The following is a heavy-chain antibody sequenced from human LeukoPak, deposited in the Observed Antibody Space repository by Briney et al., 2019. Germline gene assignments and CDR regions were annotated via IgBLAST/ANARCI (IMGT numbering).Heavy chain of an antibody. Sequence: SETLSLTCAVYGESFSGHYWSWIRQPPGKGLEWIGEINHSGSTNYNPSLKSRVTISVDTSKNQFSLKLSSVTAADTAVYYCARGGGRYCSSASCHLDYWGQGTLVTVSS. J-gene: IGHJ4*02. CDR2: INHSGST. V-gene: IGHV4-34*01. CDR1: GESFSGHY. D-gene: IGHD2-2*01. CDR3: ARGGGRYCSSASCHLDY.